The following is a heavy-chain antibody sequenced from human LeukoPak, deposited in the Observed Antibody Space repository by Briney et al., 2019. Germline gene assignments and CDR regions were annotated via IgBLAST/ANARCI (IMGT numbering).Heavy chain of an antibody. CDR2: IYPRDPDT. J-gene: IGHJ4*02. CDR1: GYSFTSYW. Sequence: GESLKISCKGSGYSFTSYWIAWVRQMPGQGLEWLGIIYPRDPDTRYSPSFQGQVSISVDTSIDTAYLQWSSVKASDTAMYYCARLLAAPYYINFWGQGTLVTVSS. D-gene: IGHD6-25*01. CDR3: ARLLAAPYYINF. V-gene: IGHV5-51*01.